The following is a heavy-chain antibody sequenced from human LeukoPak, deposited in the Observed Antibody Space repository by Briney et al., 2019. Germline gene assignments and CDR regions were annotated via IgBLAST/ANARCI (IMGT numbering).Heavy chain of an antibody. D-gene: IGHD4-17*01. V-gene: IGHV3-48*01. Sequence: GGSLRLSCAASGFTFSSYSMNWVRQAPGKGLEWVSYISSSSSTIYYADSVKGRFTISRDNSKNTLYLQMNSLRAEDTAVYYCANPYDYGDYVDNWFDPWGQGTLVTVSS. CDR3: ANPYDYGDYVDNWFDP. J-gene: IGHJ5*02. CDR1: GFTFSSYS. CDR2: ISSSSSTI.